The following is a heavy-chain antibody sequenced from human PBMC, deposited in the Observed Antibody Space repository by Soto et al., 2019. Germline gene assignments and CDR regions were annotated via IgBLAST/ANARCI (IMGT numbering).Heavy chain of an antibody. CDR2: INHSGST. CDR3: ARGYSYFGVGIQLWVTPFSY. Sequence: QVQLQQWGAGLLKPSETLSLTCAVYGGSFSGYYWSWIRQPPGKGLEWIGEINHSGSTNYNPSLKSRVTISVDTSKNQFSLKLSSVTAADTAVYYCARGYSYFGVGIQLWVTPFSYWGQGTLVTVSS. CDR1: GGSFSGYY. V-gene: IGHV4-34*01. J-gene: IGHJ4*02. D-gene: IGHD5-18*01.